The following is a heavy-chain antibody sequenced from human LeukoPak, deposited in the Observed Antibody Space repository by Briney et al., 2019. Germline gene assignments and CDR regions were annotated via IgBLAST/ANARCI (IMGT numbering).Heavy chain of an antibody. D-gene: IGHD6-19*01. CDR3: ARQWLDAFDT. J-gene: IGHJ3*02. V-gene: IGHV4-59*01. CDR1: SDSISSYY. Sequence: PSETLSLTCTVSSDSISSYYWSWIRQPPGKGLEWIGFIYYSGSTNYNPSLKSRVTISVDTSKNQFSLKLSSVTAADTAVYYCARQWLDAFDTWGQGTMVTVSS. CDR2: IYYSGST.